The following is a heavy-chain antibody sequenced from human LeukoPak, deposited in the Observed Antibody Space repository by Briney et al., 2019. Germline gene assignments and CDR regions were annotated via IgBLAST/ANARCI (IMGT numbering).Heavy chain of an antibody. J-gene: IGHJ4*02. Sequence: GGSLRLSCAASGFTFSSYGMHWVRQAPGKGLEWVAVIWYDGSNKYYADSVKGRFTISRDNSKNTLYLQMNSLRAEDTAVYYCARDEGLATVTSYFDYWGQGTLVTVSS. CDR2: IWYDGSNK. CDR1: GFTFSSYG. V-gene: IGHV3-33*01. CDR3: ARDEGLATVTSYFDY. D-gene: IGHD4-17*01.